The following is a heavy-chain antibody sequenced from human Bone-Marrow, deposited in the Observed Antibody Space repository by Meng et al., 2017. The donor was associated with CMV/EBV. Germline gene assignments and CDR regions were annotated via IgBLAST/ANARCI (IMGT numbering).Heavy chain of an antibody. D-gene: IGHD6-25*01. CDR3: AKDGGISHHFDH. Sequence: SCGTSGFRFSSYGMHCVRQAPGTGLEWVTNIYHDGSNKFYADSVKGRFTISRDNSRSTVYLEMNNLRAEDTAVYYCAKDGGISHHFDHWGQGTLVTVSS. CDR1: GFRFSSYG. V-gene: IGHV3-33*06. J-gene: IGHJ4*02. CDR2: IYHDGSNK.